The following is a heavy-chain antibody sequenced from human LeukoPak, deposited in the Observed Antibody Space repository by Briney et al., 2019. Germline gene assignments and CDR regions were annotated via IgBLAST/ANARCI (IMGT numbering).Heavy chain of an antibody. CDR3: ARSREGYCSGGSCYSYYYYGMDV. CDR1: GYTFTSYG. CDR2: ISAYNGNT. Sequence: ASVKVSCKASGYTFTSYGISWVRQAPGQGLEWIGWISAYNGNTNYAQKLQGRVTMTTDTSTSTAYMELRSLRSDDTAVYYCARSREGYCSGGSCYSYYYYGMDVWGQGTTVTVSS. V-gene: IGHV1-18*01. J-gene: IGHJ6*02. D-gene: IGHD2-15*01.